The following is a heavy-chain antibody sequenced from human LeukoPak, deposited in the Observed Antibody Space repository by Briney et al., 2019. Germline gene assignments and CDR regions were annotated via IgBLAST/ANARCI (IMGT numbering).Heavy chain of an antibody. CDR2: IYSDNT. CDR1: RFTVSSNS. V-gene: IGHV3-53*01. D-gene: IGHD4/OR15-4a*01. J-gene: IGHJ4*02. CDR3: ARRAGAYSHPYDY. Sequence: GGSLRLPCTVSRFTVSSNSMSWVGPAPGKGLEGVSFIYSDNTHYSDSVKGRFTISRDNSKNTLYLQMNSLRAEDTAVYYCARRAGAYSHPYDYWGQGTLVTVSS.